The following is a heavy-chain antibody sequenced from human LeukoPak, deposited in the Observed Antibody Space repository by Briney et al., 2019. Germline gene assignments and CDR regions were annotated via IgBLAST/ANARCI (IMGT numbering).Heavy chain of an antibody. J-gene: IGHJ4*02. CDR1: GFTFSSYW. V-gene: IGHV3-7*01. CDR3: ASTFCSSTSCYTGPFDY. CDR2: IKQDGSEK. D-gene: IGHD2-2*02. Sequence: PGGSLRLSCVASGFTFSSYWMSWVRQAPGKGLEWVANIKQDGSEKYYVDSVKGRFTISRDNAKNSLYLQMNSLRAEDTAVYYCASTFCSSTSCYTGPFDYWGQGTLVTVSS.